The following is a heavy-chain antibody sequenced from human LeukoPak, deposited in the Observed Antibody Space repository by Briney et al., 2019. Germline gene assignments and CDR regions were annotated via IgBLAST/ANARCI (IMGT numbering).Heavy chain of an antibody. J-gene: IGHJ5*02. Sequence: GGSLRLSCAASGFTFSSYAMSWVRQAPGKGLEWVSAISGSGGSTYNASSEKGRFTISRDNSKNTLYLQMNSLRAEDTAVYYCAKGLGLHWFDPWGQGTLVTVSS. CDR2: ISGSGGST. D-gene: IGHD2-21*01. CDR3: AKGLGLHWFDP. V-gene: IGHV3-23*01. CDR1: GFTFSSYA.